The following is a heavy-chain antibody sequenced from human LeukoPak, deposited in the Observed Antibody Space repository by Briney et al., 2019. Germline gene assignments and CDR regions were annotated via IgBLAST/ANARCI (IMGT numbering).Heavy chain of an antibody. V-gene: IGHV3-48*04. CDR3: ARDRPNIVVVPAASFDL. Sequence: GGSLRLSCAASGFTFSSYSMNRVRQAPGKGLEWDSYISSSSSTIYYADSVKGRFTISRDNAKNSLYLQMNSLRAEDTAVYYCARDRPNIVVVPAASFDLWGRGTLVTVSS. CDR1: GFTFSSYS. D-gene: IGHD2-2*01. CDR2: ISSSSSTI. J-gene: IGHJ2*01.